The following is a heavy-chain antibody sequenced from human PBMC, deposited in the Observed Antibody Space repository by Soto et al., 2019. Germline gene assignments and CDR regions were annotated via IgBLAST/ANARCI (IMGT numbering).Heavy chain of an antibody. D-gene: IGHD6-19*01. CDR1: GGSISGHY. J-gene: IGHJ4*02. V-gene: IGHV4-59*11. Sequence: PSETLSLTYTVSGGSISGHYWIWIRQPPGEGMEWIGYIFYSGSTTYNNNPSLKSRVSISVDTSKNQFYLRLSSVTAADTAVYYCARVGSSGWSPDYWGQGTLVTVSS. CDR3: ARVGSSGWSPDY. CDR2: IFYSGSTTY.